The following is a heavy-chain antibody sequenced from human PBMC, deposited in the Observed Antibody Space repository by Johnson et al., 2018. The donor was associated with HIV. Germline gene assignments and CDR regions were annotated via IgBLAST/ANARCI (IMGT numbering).Heavy chain of an antibody. CDR1: GFTFSSYG. J-gene: IGHJ3*02. D-gene: IGHD3-16*01. V-gene: IGHV3-30*02. CDR2: IRYDGSNK. Sequence: QVQLVESGGGVVQPGMSLRLSYADSGFTFSSYGMHWVRQAPGKGLEWVAVIRYDGSNKYYADSVKGRFTISRDNSKNTLYLQMNSLRAEDTAVYYCAKDRLFGFRNDAFDIWGQGTMVTVSS. CDR3: AKDRLFGFRNDAFDI.